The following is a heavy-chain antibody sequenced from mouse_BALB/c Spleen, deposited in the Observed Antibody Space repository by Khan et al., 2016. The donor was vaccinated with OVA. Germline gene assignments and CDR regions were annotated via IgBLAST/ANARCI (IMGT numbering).Heavy chain of an antibody. V-gene: IGHV1S137*01. CDR2: ISTYYGDA. Sequence: VQLVESGAELVRPGVSVKISCKGSGYTFTDFTLHWVKQSHAMSLEWIGVISTYYGDATYNQRFKDKATMTVDKSSSTAYMELARLTSEDSAIFCGTRGGGGNRFAYWGQGTLVTVSA. CDR1: GYTFTDFT. CDR3: TRGGGGNRFAY. J-gene: IGHJ3*01.